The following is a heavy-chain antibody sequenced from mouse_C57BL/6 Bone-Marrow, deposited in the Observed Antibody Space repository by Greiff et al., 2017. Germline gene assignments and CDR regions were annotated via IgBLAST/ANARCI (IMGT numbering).Heavy chain of an antibody. CDR1: GYTFTSYW. Sequence: QVQLQQPGAELVMPGASVKLSCKASGYTFTSYWMHWVKQRPGQGLEWIGEIDPSDSYTNYNQKFKGKSTLTVDKSSSTAYMQLSSLTSEDSAVYYCARDYYSNNYYAMYYWGQGTSVTVSS. V-gene: IGHV1-69*01. D-gene: IGHD2-5*01. CDR3: ARDYYSNNYYAMYY. CDR2: IDPSDSYT. J-gene: IGHJ4*01.